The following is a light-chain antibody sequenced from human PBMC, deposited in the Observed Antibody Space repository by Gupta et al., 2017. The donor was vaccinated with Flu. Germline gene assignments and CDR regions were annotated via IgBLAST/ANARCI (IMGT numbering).Light chain of an antibody. CDR1: QIISSY. V-gene: IGKV1-39*01. CDR3: QQSDSTPLT. Sequence: DIQMTQSPSSLSASVGDRVIITCRASQIISSYLNWYQQKPGKAPNLLIYAASSLQSGVPSRFSGSGSGTDFTLTISRLQPEDFATYYCQQSDSTPLTFGGGTKVEIK. J-gene: IGKJ4*01. CDR2: AAS.